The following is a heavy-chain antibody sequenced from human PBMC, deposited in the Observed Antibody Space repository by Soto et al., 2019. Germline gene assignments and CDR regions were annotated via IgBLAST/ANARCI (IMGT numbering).Heavy chain of an antibody. D-gene: IGHD2-21*02. Sequence: QVQLVQSGAEVKKPGASVKVSCRASGYTFTNYYMHWVRQAPGQALEWMGIIKPTGGETTYAQKFLGRATMTRDTSTGTLYMELSSLRSEDTAVYYCARGGDIVVVTAPLDHWGQGTLVTVSS. J-gene: IGHJ5*02. CDR3: ARGGDIVVVTAPLDH. CDR1: GYTFTNYY. V-gene: IGHV1-46*01. CDR2: IKPTGGET.